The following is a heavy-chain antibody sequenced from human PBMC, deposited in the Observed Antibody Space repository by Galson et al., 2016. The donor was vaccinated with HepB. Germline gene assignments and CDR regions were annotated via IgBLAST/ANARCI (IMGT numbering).Heavy chain of an antibody. CDR1: GFTFDEYA. CDR3: AKVFDSPGDGWYNY. V-gene: IGHV3-9*01. D-gene: IGHD6-19*01. CDR2: IRRNSGHI. J-gene: IGHJ4*02. Sequence: SLRLSCAASGFTFDEYAMHWVRQAPGKGLEWVSGIRRNSGHIGSADSVKGRFTISRDNAQNSPYLQMNSLRAEDTALYYCAKVFDSPGDGWYNYWGQGTLVTVSS.